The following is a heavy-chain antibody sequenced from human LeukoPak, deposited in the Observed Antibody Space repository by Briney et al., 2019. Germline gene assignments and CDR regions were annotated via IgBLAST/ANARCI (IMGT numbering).Heavy chain of an antibody. V-gene: IGHV4-59*12. CDR1: GFTFSSYS. Sequence: GSLRLSCAASGFTFSSYSMNWIRQPPGKGLEWIGSMSYSGSAHYNPSLKSRVTISGDTSKNQVSLKVNSGTAADTAVYYCARGRRYDSGGYKTFGWYFDLWGRGTLVTVSS. CDR2: MSYSGSA. CDR3: ARGRRYDSGGYKTFGWYFDL. J-gene: IGHJ2*01. D-gene: IGHD3-22*01.